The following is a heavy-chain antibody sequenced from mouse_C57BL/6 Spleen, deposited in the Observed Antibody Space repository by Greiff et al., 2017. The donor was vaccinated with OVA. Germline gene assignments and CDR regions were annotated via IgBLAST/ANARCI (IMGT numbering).Heavy chain of an antibody. CDR1: GYSITSGYY. V-gene: IGHV3-6*01. Sequence: EVQLVESGPGLVKPSQSLSLTCSVTGYSITSGYYWNWIRQFPGNKLEWMGYISYDGSNNYNPSLKNRISITRDTSKNQFFLKLNSVTTEDTATYYCARGGNYYYGSSYGYFDYWGQGTTLTVSS. CDR3: ARGGNYYYGSSYGYFDY. D-gene: IGHD1-1*01. J-gene: IGHJ2*01. CDR2: ISYDGSN.